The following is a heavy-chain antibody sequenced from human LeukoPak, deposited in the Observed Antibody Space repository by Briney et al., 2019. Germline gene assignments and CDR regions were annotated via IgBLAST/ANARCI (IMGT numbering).Heavy chain of an antibody. J-gene: IGHJ6*03. CDR2: IYYIGST. CDR3: ARDYRDIVVVPAAILYYYYMDV. D-gene: IGHD2-2*02. Sequence: SETLSLTCTVSGGSISSYYWSWIRQPPGKGLEWIGYIYYIGSTNYNPSLKSRVTISVDTSNNQFSLKLNSVTAADTAVYYCARDYRDIVVVPAAILYYYYMDVWGKGTTVTVSS. CDR1: GGSISSYY. V-gene: IGHV4-59*01.